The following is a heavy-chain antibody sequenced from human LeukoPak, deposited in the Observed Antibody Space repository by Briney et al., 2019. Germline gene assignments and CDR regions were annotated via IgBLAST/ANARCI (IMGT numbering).Heavy chain of an antibody. V-gene: IGHV3-64*01. J-gene: IGHJ4*02. CDR3: AKSQRLAQEGFDY. CDR1: GFTFSAYA. CDR2: INSNGGST. Sequence: GGSLRLSCAASGFTFSAYAMHWVRQAPGKRLEYVSSINSNGGSTYYANSVRGRFTVSRDNSKNTLYLQIDSLRAEDMAVYFCAKSQRLAQEGFDYWGQGTLVTVSS. D-gene: IGHD6-19*01.